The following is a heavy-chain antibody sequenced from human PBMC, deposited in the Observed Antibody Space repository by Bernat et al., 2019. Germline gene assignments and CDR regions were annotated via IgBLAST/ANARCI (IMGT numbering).Heavy chain of an antibody. D-gene: IGHD6-19*01. CDR2: IWYDGSNK. J-gene: IGHJ4*02. CDR3: ARDFQFDSSGWLDY. Sequence: QLQLVESGGGVVQPGRSLRLSCAASGFTFSSYGMHWVRQAPGKGLEWVAVIWYDGSNKYYADSVKGRFTISRDNSKNTLYLQMNSLRAEDTAVYYCARDFQFDSSGWLDYWGQGTLVTVSS. V-gene: IGHV3-33*01. CDR1: GFTFSSYG.